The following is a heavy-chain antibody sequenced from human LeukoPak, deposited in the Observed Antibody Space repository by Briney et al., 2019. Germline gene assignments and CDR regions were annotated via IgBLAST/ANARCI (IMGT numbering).Heavy chain of an antibody. J-gene: IGHJ3*02. Sequence: PSEPLSLTCALFGRSLTRYYWSWIRQPPGKVREWRVEINHSVSTNYNPSLKSRVTISVDTSKNQFSLSLSSVTAADTAVYSCASIHQLRGTDAFDIWGQGALVTVSS. CDR3: ASIHQLRGTDAFDI. D-gene: IGHD1-1*01. V-gene: IGHV4-34*01. CDR1: GRSLTRYY. CDR2: INHSVST.